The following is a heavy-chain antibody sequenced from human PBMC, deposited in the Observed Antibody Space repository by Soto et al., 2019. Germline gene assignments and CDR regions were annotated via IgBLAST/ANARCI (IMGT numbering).Heavy chain of an antibody. J-gene: IGHJ5*02. D-gene: IGHD2-2*01. Sequence: PGESLKISCTSLGYNLNTLCNSWVPQMPGKGLKWMERSDPRDSYVNYRPYFQGHVTILAEKSINTAYLQWGSLKASDIAIYYCARLYCTTSTCDSWFDPWGQGTLVTVS. CDR2: SDPRDSYV. CDR3: ARLYCTTSTCDSWFDP. CDR1: GYNLNTLC. V-gene: IGHV5-10-1*01.